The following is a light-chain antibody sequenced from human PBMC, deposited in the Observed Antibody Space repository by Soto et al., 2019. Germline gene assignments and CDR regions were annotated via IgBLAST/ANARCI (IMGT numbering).Light chain of an antibody. J-gene: IGLJ1*01. CDR3: AGWDDGLNGSV. CDR2: NNN. V-gene: IGLV1-44*01. Sequence: QSVLTQPPSASGTPVQRVTITCSGSSSNIGRNTVNWYQQVPGTAPKLLIYNNNQRPSGVPDRFSGSKSGTSASLAIIGLQSEDEADYYCAGWDDGLNGSVFGAGTKVTVL. CDR1: SSNIGRNT.